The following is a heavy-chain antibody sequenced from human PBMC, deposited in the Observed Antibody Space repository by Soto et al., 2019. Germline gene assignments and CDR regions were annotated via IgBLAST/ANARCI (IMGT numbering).Heavy chain of an antibody. D-gene: IGHD6-13*01. J-gene: IGHJ4*02. CDR2: INPNSGGT. CDR1: GYTFTGYY. V-gene: IGHV1-2*04. CDR3: ARDWDYSRHFDS. Sequence: ASVKVSCKASGYTFTGYYMHWVRQAPGQGLEWMGWINPNSGGTNYAQKNQGWVTMTTDTSTSTAYIEMRSLRSDDTAVYYCARDWDYSRHFDSWGQGTLVTVSS.